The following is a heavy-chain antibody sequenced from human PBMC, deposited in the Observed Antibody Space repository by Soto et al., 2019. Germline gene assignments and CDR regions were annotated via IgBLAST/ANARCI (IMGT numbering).Heavy chain of an antibody. Sequence: QVQLQESGPGLVKPSETLSLTCTVSGGSISSYYWSWIRQPPGKGLEWIGHIYYSGSTNYNPSLKTRATIAVDTSKNQFSLKLSSVTAADTAVYYCARAWDAFDIWGQGTMVTVSS. CDR1: GGSISSYY. V-gene: IGHV4-59*01. CDR2: IYYSGST. CDR3: ARAWDAFDI. J-gene: IGHJ3*02.